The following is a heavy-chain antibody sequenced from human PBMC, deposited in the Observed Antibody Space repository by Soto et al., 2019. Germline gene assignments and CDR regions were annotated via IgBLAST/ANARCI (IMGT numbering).Heavy chain of an antibody. CDR1: GGTFSSYA. CDR2: IIPIFGTA. J-gene: IGHJ3*02. V-gene: IGHV1-69*06. D-gene: IGHD3-3*01. Sequence: QVQLVQSGAEVKKPGSSVKVSCKASGGTFSSYAISWVRQAPGQGLEWMGGIIPIFGTANYAQKFQGRVTITADKSTSTAYMELSSLRSEDTAVYYCARVHYDFWSGTETYACDIWGQGTMVTVSS. CDR3: ARVHYDFWSGTETYACDI.